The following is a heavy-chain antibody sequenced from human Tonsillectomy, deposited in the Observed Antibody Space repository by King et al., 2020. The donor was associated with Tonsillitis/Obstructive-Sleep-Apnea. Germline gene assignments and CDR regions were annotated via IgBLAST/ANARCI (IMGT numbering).Heavy chain of an antibody. CDR1: GYTFTGYY. CDR3: ARDQGYDILTGYPRYFDY. J-gene: IGHJ4*02. CDR2: INPNSGGT. Sequence: VQLVQSGAEVKKPGASVKVSCKASGYTFTGYYMHWVRQAPGQGLVWMGWINPNSGGTNYAQQFQGWVTMTRDTSISTPSLGRSRLRSDDTAGYYCARDQGYDILTGYPRYFDYWGQGTLVTV. V-gene: IGHV1-2*04. D-gene: IGHD3-9*01.